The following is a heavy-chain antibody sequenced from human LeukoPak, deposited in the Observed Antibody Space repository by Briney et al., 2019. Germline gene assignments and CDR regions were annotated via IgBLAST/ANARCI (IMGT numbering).Heavy chain of an antibody. CDR3: ARGRNTVTIPSNWFDP. V-gene: IGHV4-59*01. CDR2: IYYSGST. D-gene: IGHD4-17*01. J-gene: IGHJ5*02. CDR1: GGSISSYY. Sequence: SETLSLTCTVSGGSISSYYWSWIRQPPGKGLEWIGYIYYSGSTNYNPSLKSRVTISVDTSKDQFSLKLSSVTAADTAVYYCARGRNTVTIPSNWFDPWGQGTLVTVSS.